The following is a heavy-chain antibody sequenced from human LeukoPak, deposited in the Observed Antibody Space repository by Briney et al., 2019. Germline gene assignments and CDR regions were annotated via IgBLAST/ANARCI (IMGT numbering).Heavy chain of an antibody. CDR1: GDSVSSNSAS. J-gene: IGHJ4*02. Sequence: SQTLSLTCAISGDSVSSNSASWHWLRQSPSRGLEWLGRTYYRSKWCNNYAVSVKSRITINPDTSKNQFSLQLKSVTSEDTAVYYCVREGGIFYMIDYWGQGTLVTVSS. CDR3: VREGGIFYMIDY. CDR2: TYYRSKWCN. D-gene: IGHD2-8*01. V-gene: IGHV6-1*01.